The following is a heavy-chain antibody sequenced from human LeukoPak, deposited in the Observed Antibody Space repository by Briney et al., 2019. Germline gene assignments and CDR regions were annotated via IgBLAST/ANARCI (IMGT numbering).Heavy chain of an antibody. Sequence: PSETLSLTCAVYGGSFSGYYWSWIRQPPGKGLEWIGEINHSGSTNYNPSLKSRVTISVDTSKNQFSLKLSSVTAADTAVYYCFRSAAGAFDIWGQGTMVTVSS. V-gene: IGHV4-34*03. J-gene: IGHJ3*02. CDR1: GGSFSGYY. CDR3: FRSAAGAFDI. D-gene: IGHD3-10*01. CDR2: INHSGST.